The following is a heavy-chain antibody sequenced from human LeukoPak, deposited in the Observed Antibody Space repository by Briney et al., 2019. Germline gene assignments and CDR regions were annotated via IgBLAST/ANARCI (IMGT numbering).Heavy chain of an antibody. CDR3: ARYPYYYDSSGYYYDH. CDR2: IYPGDSDT. V-gene: IGHV5-51*01. Sequence: GESLKISCKGSGYSFTSNWIGWVRQMPGKGLEWTGIIYPGDSDTRYSPSFQGQVTMSADKSISTAYLQWSSLKASDTAMYYCARYPYYYDSSGYYYDHWGQGTLVTVSS. J-gene: IGHJ5*02. D-gene: IGHD3-22*01. CDR1: GYSFTSNW.